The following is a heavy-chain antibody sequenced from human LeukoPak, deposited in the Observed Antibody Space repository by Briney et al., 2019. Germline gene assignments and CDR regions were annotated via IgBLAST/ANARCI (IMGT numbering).Heavy chain of an antibody. CDR3: ARDGDGRFDAFDI. CDR1: GFTFSSYW. Sequence: GGSLRLSCAASGFTFSSYWMHRVRQAPGKGLVWVLRINSDGSSTSYADSVKGRFTISRDNAKNTLYLQMNSLRAEDTAVYYCARDGDGRFDAFDIWGQGTMVTVSS. V-gene: IGHV3-74*01. J-gene: IGHJ3*02. CDR2: INSDGSST. D-gene: IGHD7-27*01.